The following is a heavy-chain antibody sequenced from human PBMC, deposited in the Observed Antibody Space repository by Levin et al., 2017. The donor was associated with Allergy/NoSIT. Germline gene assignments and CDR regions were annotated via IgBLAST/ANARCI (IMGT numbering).Heavy chain of an antibody. Sequence: RAGGSLRLSCVASGFTFSNFAASWVRQAPGKGLEWVSTISGGGGTTYHADSVRGRLTISRDNSKNTVFLQMNSLTAEATAVYFWAKARATRGHENPFDSWGQGTLFTVS. CDR1: GFTFSNFA. V-gene: IGHV3-23*01. D-gene: IGHD1-26*01. CDR3: AKARATRGHENPFDS. CDR2: ISGGGGTT. J-gene: IGHJ4*02.